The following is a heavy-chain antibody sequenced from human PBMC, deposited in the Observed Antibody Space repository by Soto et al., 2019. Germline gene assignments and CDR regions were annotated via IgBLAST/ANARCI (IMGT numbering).Heavy chain of an antibody. CDR1: GYSFTSYW. J-gene: IGHJ4*02. CDR2: IYPGDSDT. Sequence: PGESLKISCKGSGYSFTSYWIGWVRQMPGKGLEWMGIIYPGDSDTRYSPSLQGQVTISADKSISTAYLQWSSLKASDTAMYYCARTRDLYRAAADYWGQGTLVTVSS. V-gene: IGHV5-51*01. D-gene: IGHD2-2*02. CDR3: ARTRDLYRAAADY.